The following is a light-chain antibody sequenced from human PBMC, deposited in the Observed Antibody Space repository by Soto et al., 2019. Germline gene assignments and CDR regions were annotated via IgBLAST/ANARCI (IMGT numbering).Light chain of an antibody. CDR1: QSVGRN. CDR2: TTS. V-gene: IGKV3-15*01. J-gene: IGKJ4*01. CDR3: QQYNNWPDS. Sequence: SPGTLSVSPGERVTLSCRPSQSVGRNLAWYQQKPGQAPRLLIYTTSTRAPGIPARFSGSGSGTEFTLTISSLQSEDVAVYYCQQYNNWPDSFGGGTKVEIK.